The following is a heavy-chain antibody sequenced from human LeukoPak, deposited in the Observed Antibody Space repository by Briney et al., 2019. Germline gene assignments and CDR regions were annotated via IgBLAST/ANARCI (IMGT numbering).Heavy chain of an antibody. CDR3: ARAPMIRGVFGWFDF. J-gene: IGHJ5*01. Sequence: SGTLSLTCSVSGGSISSYFWNWFRQPPGKGLEWIGYRHDSGSSNYNPSLKSRVTISIDTSKNQFSLKLNSVTAADTADYYCARAPMIRGVFGWFDFWGQGVLVTVSS. CDR2: RHDSGSS. V-gene: IGHV4-59*01. CDR1: GGSISSYF. D-gene: IGHD3-10*01.